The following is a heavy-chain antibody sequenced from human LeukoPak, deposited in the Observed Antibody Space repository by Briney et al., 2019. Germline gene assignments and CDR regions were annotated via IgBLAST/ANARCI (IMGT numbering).Heavy chain of an antibody. J-gene: IGHJ4*02. Sequence: PGGSLRLSCAASGFTFSGYWMYWVRQAPGKGLVWVSLINSDGSSTNYADSVKGRFTIARDNAKNTLHLQVNSLRADDSAVYYCARHLGTYSDHRGQGTLVTVSS. CDR1: GFTFSGYW. D-gene: IGHD7-27*01. CDR2: INSDGSST. CDR3: ARHLGTYSDH. V-gene: IGHV3-74*01.